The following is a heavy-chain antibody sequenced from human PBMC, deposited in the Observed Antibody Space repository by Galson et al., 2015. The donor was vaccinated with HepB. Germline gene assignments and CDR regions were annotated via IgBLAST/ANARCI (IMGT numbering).Heavy chain of an antibody. J-gene: IGHJ4*02. D-gene: IGHD3-10*01. CDR2: IYYSGST. CDR3: AGQQDYYGSGSYYY. V-gene: IGHV4-39*01. CDR1: GGSISSSSYY. Sequence: ETLSLTCTVSGGSISSSSYYWGWIRQPPGKGLEWIGSIYYSGSTYYNPSLKSRVTISVDTSKNQFSLKLSSVTAADTTVYYCAGQQDYYGSGSYYYWGQGTLATVSS.